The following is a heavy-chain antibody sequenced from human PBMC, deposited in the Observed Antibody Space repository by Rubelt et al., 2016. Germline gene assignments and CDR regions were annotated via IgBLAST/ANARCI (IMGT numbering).Heavy chain of an antibody. Sequence: RGLEWVSAISGSGGSTYYADSVKGRFTISRDNSKNTLYLQMNSLRAEDTAVYYCAKPPSITFTFDYWGRGTLVTVSS. CDR2: ISGSGGST. V-gene: IGHV3-23*01. D-gene: IGHD1-20*01. CDR3: AKPPSITFTFDY. J-gene: IGHJ4*02.